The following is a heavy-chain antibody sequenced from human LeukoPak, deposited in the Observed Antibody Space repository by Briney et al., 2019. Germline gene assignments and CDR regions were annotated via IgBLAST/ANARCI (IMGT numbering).Heavy chain of an antibody. CDR2: IKQDGSEK. V-gene: IGHV3-7*01. CDR3: AGQGGDWYFDL. Sequence: GGSLRLSCAASGFTVSSNYMSWVRQAPGKGLEWVANIKQDGSEKYYVDSVKGRFTISRDNAKNSLYLQMNSLRAEDTAVYYCAGQGGDWYFDLWGRGTLVTVSS. J-gene: IGHJ2*01. CDR1: GFTVSSNY. D-gene: IGHD2-15*01.